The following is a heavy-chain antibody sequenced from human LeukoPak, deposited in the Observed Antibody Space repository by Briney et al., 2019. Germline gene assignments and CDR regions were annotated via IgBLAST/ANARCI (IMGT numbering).Heavy chain of an antibody. J-gene: IGHJ4*02. V-gene: IGHV3-74*01. D-gene: IGHD1-26*01. CDR1: GFTFSSYW. CDR2: INSDGSST. Sequence: QPGGSLRLSCAASGFTFSSYWMHWVRQAPGKGLVWVSRINSDGSSTSYADSVKGRFTISRDNAKNTLYLQMNSLRAEDTAAYYCAKEAFSGSYRIDYWGQGTLVTVSS. CDR3: AKEAFSGSYRIDY.